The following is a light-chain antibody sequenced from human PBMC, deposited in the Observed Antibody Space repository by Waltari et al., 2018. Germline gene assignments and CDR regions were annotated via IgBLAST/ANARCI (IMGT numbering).Light chain of an antibody. V-gene: IGLV1-44*01. CDR2: SNN. CDR3: ATWDDSLSGPQ. J-gene: IGLJ2*01. CDR1: NSNIGRNT. Sequence: QSVLTQPPSVSGTPGQRVTISCSGNNSNIGRNTVNWYQPFPGKAPQLLIFSNNRRPSGVPDRFSGSKSGASAFLAISGLQSGDEADYHCATWDDSLSGPQFGGGTKLTVL.